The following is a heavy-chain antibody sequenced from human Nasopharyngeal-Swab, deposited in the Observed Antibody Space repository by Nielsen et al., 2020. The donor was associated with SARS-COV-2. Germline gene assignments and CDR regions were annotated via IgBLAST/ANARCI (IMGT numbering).Heavy chain of an antibody. CDR1: GGSFSGYY. Sequence: SETLSLTCAVYGGSFSGYYWSRIRQPPGKGLEWIGEINHSESTNYNPSLKSRVTISVDTSKNQFSLKLSSVTAADTAVYYCARGRVWGSYRYTYYFDYWGQGTLVTVSS. V-gene: IGHV4-34*01. CDR2: INHSEST. J-gene: IGHJ4*02. CDR3: ARGRVWGSYRYTYYFDY. D-gene: IGHD3-16*02.